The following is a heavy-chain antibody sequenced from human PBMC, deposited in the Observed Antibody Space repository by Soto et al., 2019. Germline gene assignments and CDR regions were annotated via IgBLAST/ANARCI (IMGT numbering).Heavy chain of an antibody. V-gene: IGHV3-66*01. CDR2: ISSGGST. CDR3: AIDTLGGAYYIMH. Sequence: EVQLVESGGGLVQPGGSLRLSCAASGFTVSNLYMTWVRQAPGKGLQWVAVISSGGSTYYADSVEGSCTYSRDKTKNTLYLKMNSLRAEDTEVYCCAIDTLGGAYYIMHWGQANLVTVSS. J-gene: IGHJ4*02. D-gene: IGHD3-9*01. CDR1: GFTVSNLY.